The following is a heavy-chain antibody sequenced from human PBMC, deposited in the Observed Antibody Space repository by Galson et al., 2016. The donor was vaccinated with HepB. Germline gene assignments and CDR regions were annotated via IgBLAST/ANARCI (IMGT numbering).Heavy chain of an antibody. Sequence: SLRLSCAASGFPLGSAWMNWLRQAPGKGLEWVGRFKSESDGGTTDYASPVKGRFTITRDASKNTLYLTMISLKTEDTAVYYCASLPATWYNWFDPWGQGTLVTVSS. D-gene: IGHD2-15*01. J-gene: IGHJ5*02. CDR1: GFPLGSAW. CDR3: ASLPATWYNWFDP. V-gene: IGHV3-15*01. CDR2: FKSESDGGTT.